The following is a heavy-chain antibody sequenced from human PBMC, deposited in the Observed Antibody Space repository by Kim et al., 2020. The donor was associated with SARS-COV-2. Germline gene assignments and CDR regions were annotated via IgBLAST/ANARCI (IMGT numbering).Heavy chain of an antibody. Sequence: SESLSLTCNVSGGSISSSSYYWGWIRQPPGKELEWIGSIYYSGSTYYNPSLKSRVTISVDTSKNQFSLKLSSVTAADTAVYYCARSECREFSRWGQGTLVTVSS. V-gene: IGHV4-39*01. CDR2: IYYSGST. J-gene: IGHJ4*02. CDR3: ARSECREFSR. D-gene: IGHD3-3*01. CDR1: GGSISSSSYY.